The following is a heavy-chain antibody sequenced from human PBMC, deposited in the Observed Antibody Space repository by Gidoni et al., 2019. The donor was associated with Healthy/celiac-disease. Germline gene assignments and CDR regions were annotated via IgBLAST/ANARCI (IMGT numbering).Heavy chain of an antibody. Sequence: QVQLQQWGAGLLKPSETLSLPCAVYGGSFSGYYWSWIRQPPGKGLEWIGEINHSGSTNYNPSLKSRVTISVDTSKNQFSLKLSSVTAADTAVYYCARVGGSGSDDIFDYWGQGTLVTVSS. CDR1: GGSFSGYY. CDR3: ARVGGSGSDDIFDY. V-gene: IGHV4-34*01. J-gene: IGHJ4*02. CDR2: INHSGST. D-gene: IGHD3-10*01.